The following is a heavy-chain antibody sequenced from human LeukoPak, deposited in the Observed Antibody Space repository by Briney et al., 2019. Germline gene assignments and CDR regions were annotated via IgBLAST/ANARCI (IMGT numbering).Heavy chain of an antibody. J-gene: IGHJ6*02. V-gene: IGHV4-59*01. D-gene: IGHD3-3*01. CDR2: IYYVGST. Sequence: SETLSLTCTVSGASISSYNWNWIRQSPGKGLEWIGFIYYVGSTHYSPSLNSRVTMSVDTSKNQISLRLSSVSAADTAIYYCARRNYDFWSDYGLDVWGQGTPVTVSS. CDR3: ARRNYDFWSDYGLDV. CDR1: GASISSYN.